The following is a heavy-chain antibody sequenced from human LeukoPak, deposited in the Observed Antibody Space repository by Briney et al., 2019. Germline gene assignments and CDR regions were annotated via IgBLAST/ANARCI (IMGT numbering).Heavy chain of an antibody. CDR1: GGSISSYY. CDR2: FYSGGSA. CDR3: ARDTTYYYDSSGYGTSDY. D-gene: IGHD3-22*01. J-gene: IGHJ4*02. V-gene: IGHV4-4*07. Sequence: SETLSLTCTVSGGSISSYYWNWIRQPAGKGLEWIGRFYSGGSANYNPSLKSRVTMSVDTSKNQFSLKLSSVTAADTAVYYCARDTTYYYDSSGYGTSDYWGQGTLVTVSS.